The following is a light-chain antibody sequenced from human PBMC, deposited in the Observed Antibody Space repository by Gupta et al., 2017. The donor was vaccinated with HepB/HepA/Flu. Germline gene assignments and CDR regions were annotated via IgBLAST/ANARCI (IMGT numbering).Light chain of an antibody. J-gene: IGKJ1*01. CDR3: QKDGGGYRT. CDR2: GAS. V-gene: IGKV3D-15*01. CDR1: HSIGSG. Sequence: TQSPVTLSLSPGERATLSCRASHSIGSGLAWYQQKPGQAPRLLIYGASTRATDIPARFSGSGFGTEFVLTISGLQAEDSASYYCQKDGGGYRTFGQGTRVEIK.